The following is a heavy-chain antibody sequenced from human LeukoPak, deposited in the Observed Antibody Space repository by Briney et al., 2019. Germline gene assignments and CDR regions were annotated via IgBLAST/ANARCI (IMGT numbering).Heavy chain of an antibody. CDR2: ISSSGSTI. J-gene: IGHJ4*02. Sequence: PGGSLRLSCAASGFTFSDYYMSWIRQAPGKGLAWVSYISSSGSTIYYADSVKGRFTVSRDNAKNSLYLQMNSLRAEDTAVYYCTRVARYCSGGICYSGYWGQGTLVTVSS. CDR3: TRVARYCSGGICYSGY. D-gene: IGHD2-15*01. CDR1: GFTFSDYY. V-gene: IGHV3-11*04.